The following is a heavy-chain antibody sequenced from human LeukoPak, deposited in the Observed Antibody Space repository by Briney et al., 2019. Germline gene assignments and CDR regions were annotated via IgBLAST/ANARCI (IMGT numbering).Heavy chain of an antibody. CDR2: IRSKAYGGTT. CDR3: TTVPAARDY. CDR1: GFTFGDYA. D-gene: IGHD2-2*01. V-gene: IGHV3-49*04. J-gene: IGHJ4*02. Sequence: PGGSLRLSCTASGFTFGDYAMSWVRQAPGKGLEWVGFIRSKAYGGTTEYAASVKGRFTISRDDSKSIAYLQMNSLKTEDTAVYYCTTVPAARDYWGQGTLVTVSS.